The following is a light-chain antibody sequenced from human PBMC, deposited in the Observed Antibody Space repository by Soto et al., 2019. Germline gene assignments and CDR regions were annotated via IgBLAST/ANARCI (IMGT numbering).Light chain of an antibody. Sequence: EIVLTQSPGTLSLSPGERATLSCRASQSVSSSYLAWYQRKPGQAPRLLIYGASSRATGIPDRFSGSGSGTDFTLIISRLEPEDFAVYYCQQYGSSPLTFGGGTKVEIK. J-gene: IGKJ4*01. CDR2: GAS. V-gene: IGKV3-20*01. CDR1: QSVSSSY. CDR3: QQYGSSPLT.